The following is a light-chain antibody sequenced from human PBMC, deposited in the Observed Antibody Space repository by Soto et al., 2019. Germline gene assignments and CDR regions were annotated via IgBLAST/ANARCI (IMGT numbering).Light chain of an antibody. Sequence: DVVMTQTPLSLSVAPGQPASISCKSSQSLLHITGETFLFWYLQKPGQSPQLLIYEVSTRVSGVPDRFSGSGSGTDFTLEISRVETDDVGIYYCIQCTQLPSTFGQGTRLEIK. CDR2: EVS. V-gene: IGKV2-29*03. CDR3: IQCTQLPST. J-gene: IGKJ5*01. CDR1: QSLLHITGETF.